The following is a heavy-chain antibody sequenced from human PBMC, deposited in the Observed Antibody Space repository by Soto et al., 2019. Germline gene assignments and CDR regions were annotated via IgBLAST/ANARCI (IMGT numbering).Heavy chain of an antibody. CDR2: ISYDGSNR. Sequence: SLRLSCAASGFIFSNYAMHWVRQAPGEGLEWVAVISYDGSNRYYAESVKGRFTISRDNSKNTVYVQMNSLRAEDTAVYYCARSSRNDAVAGCDYWAREPWSPSPQ. J-gene: IGHJ4*02. D-gene: IGHD6-19*01. CDR3: ARSSRNDAVAGCDY. V-gene: IGHV3-30-3*01. CDR1: GFIFSNYA.